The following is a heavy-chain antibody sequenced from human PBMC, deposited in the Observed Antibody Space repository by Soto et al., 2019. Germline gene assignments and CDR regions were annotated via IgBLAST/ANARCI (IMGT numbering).Heavy chain of an antibody. D-gene: IGHD3-22*01. CDR1: GGSISSGGYY. CDR2: IYYSGST. J-gene: IGHJ1*01. Sequence: QVQLQESGPGLVKPSQTLSLTCTVSGGSISSGGYYWSWIRQHPGKGLEWIGYIYYSGSTYYNPSRKSRVSRSVDTSKNQVSLKPSSVTAADTAVYYCAIYDSSGSRGFQHWGQGTLVTVSS. CDR3: AIYDSSGSRGFQH. V-gene: IGHV4-31*03.